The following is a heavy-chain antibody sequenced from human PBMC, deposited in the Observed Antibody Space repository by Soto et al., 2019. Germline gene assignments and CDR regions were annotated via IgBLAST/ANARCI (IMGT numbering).Heavy chain of an antibody. CDR3: AIAPRGNYSYPSYFDY. CDR2: IYYSGST. CDR1: GGSISSYY. J-gene: IGHJ4*02. Sequence: QVQLQESGPGLVKPSETLSLTCTVSGGSISSYYWSWIRQHPGKGLEWIGYIYYSGSTNYNPSLKSRVTISVDTSKNQFSLKLSSVTAADTAVYYCAIAPRGNYSYPSYFDYWGQGTLVTVSS. D-gene: IGHD3-16*02. V-gene: IGHV4-59*01.